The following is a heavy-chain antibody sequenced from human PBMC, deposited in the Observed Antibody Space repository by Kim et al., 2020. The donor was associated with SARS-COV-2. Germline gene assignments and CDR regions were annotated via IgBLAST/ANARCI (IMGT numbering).Heavy chain of an antibody. CDR3: AKDLARGVIPALYYYYYGMDV. J-gene: IGHJ6*02. D-gene: IGHD3-10*01. CDR1: GFTFDDYA. V-gene: IGHV3-9*01. CDR2: ISWNSGSI. Sequence: GGSLRLSCAASGFTFDDYAMHWVRQAPGKGLEWVSGISWNSGSIGYADSVKGRFTISRDNAKNSLYLQMNSLRAEDTALYYCAKDLARGVIPALYYYYYGMDVWGQGTTVNVSS.